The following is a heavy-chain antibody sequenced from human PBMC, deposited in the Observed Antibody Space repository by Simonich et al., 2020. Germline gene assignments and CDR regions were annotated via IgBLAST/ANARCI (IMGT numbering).Heavy chain of an antibody. CDR2: IYYSGGP. V-gene: IGHV4-39*01. J-gene: IGHJ3*02. Sequence: QLQLQESGPGLVKPSETLSLTCTVSGGSISSSSYYWGWNRPPPGKGLEWIGRIYYSGGPYSNPSPKSRVTISVDTSKNQFSLKLSSVTAADTAVYYCARHAGFAFDIWGQGTMVTVSS. CDR1: GGSISSSSYY. D-gene: IGHD6-13*01. CDR3: ARHAGFAFDI.